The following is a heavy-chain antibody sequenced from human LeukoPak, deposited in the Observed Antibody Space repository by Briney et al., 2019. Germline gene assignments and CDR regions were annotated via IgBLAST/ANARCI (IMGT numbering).Heavy chain of an antibody. J-gene: IGHJ6*02. CDR1: GFTFTTYT. CDR3: TRVPAATYYFGMDA. V-gene: IGHV3-64*01. Sequence: GGPLRLSCAASGFTFTTYTMHWVRQAPGRGLEYVSGISGNGDSTYYANSVKGRFTISRDNSKNTLYLQMGSLRPEDMAMYYCTRVPAATYYFGMDAWGQGTTVTVSS. CDR2: ISGNGDST. D-gene: IGHD3-16*01.